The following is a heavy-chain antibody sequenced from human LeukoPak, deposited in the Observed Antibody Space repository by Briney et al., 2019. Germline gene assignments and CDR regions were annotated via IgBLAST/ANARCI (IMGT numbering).Heavy chain of an antibody. V-gene: IGHV1-69*04. Sequence: SVKVSCKASGGTFSSYAISWVRQAPGQGLEWMGRIIPILGIANYAQKFQGRVTITADKSTSTAYMELSSLRSEDTAVYYCARVGGSYYVDYWGQGTLVTVSS. J-gene: IGHJ4*02. D-gene: IGHD1-26*01. CDR3: ARVGGSYYVDY. CDR2: IIPILGIA. CDR1: GGTFSSYA.